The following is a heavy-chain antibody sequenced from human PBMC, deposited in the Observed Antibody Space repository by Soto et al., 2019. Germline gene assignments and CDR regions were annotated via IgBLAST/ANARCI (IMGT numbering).Heavy chain of an antibody. CDR1: GGSISSGGYY. CDR3: ARAIWSGYNYYYGMDV. V-gene: IGHV4-31*03. D-gene: IGHD3-3*01. J-gene: IGHJ6*02. CDR2: IYYSGST. Sequence: QVQLQESGPGLVKPSQTLSLTCTVSGGSISSGGYYWSWIRQHPGKGLEWIGYIYYSGSTYYNPSLKSRVTISVDTSKNQFSLKLSSVTAADTAVYYCARAIWSGYNYYYGMDVWGQGTTVTVSS.